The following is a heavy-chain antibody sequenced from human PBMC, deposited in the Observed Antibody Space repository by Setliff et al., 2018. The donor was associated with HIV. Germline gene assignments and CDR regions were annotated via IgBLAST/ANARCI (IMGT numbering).Heavy chain of an antibody. Sequence: ASETLSLTCTVSGGSIASGSYYWGWIRQPAGKGLEWIGRVYTSGNTNYNPSLKSRVTMSVDTSKNQFYLNLRSVTATDTAIYSCARSRHCGSDCYFDLSGQGTLVTVSS. CDR3: ARSRHCGSDCYFDL. V-gene: IGHV4-61*02. J-gene: IGHJ4*02. D-gene: IGHD2-21*02. CDR1: GGSIASGSYY. CDR2: VYTSGNT.